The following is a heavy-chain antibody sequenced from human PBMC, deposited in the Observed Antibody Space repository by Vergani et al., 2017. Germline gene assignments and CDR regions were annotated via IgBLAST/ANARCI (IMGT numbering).Heavy chain of an antibody. D-gene: IGHD2-2*01. CDR2: ISSSSSTI. CDR1: GFTFSSYS. J-gene: IGHJ5*02. CDR3: ARGQPGYQALSSNWFDH. V-gene: IGHV3-48*01. Sequence: EVQLVESGGGLVQPGGSLRLSCVTSGFTFSSYSMKWVRQAQGKGLEWVSYISSSSSTIYYADSVRGRFTISRDSGENSVYLQMNSRRVEDTAVYYCARGQPGYQALSSNWFDHWGQGTLVTVSS.